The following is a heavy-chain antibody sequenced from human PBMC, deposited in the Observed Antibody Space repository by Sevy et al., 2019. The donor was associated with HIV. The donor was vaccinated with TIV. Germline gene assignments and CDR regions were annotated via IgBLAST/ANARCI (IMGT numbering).Heavy chain of an antibody. V-gene: IGHV3-30-3*01. CDR3: ARVAVEYCTDDCYHRFDY. CDR1: GFTFTLYA. J-gene: IGHJ4*02. D-gene: IGHD2-21*02. Sequence: GGSLRLSCAASGFTFTLYAIHWVRQAPGKGLEWVALISYSGTNKYYADSVKGGFTISRDVSKNTAYLQMNNLRTDETAVYYCARVAVEYCTDDCYHRFDYWGQGTQVTVSS. CDR2: ISYSGTNK.